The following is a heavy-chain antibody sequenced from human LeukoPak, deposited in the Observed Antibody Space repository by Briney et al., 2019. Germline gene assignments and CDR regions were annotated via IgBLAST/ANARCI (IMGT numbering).Heavy chain of an antibody. Sequence: ASVKVSCKASGYTFTGYCMHWVRQAPGQGLEWMGWINPNSGGTNYAQKFQGWVTMTRDTSISTAYMELSRLRSDDTAVYYCARGRVAAAGTFGAEYFQHWGQGTLVTVSS. CDR1: GYTFTGYC. CDR2: INPNSGGT. J-gene: IGHJ1*01. V-gene: IGHV1-2*04. CDR3: ARGRVAAAGTFGAEYFQH. D-gene: IGHD6-13*01.